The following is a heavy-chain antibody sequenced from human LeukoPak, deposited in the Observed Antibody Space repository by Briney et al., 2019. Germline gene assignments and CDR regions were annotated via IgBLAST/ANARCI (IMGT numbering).Heavy chain of an antibody. Sequence: GGSLRLSCAASGFTFSSYEMKWVRQAPGKGLEWVSYISRSGSTIYYTDSVKGRFTISRDNAKNSLYLQMNSLRAEDTAVYYCAIGLGLSFPLDYWGQGTLVTVSS. CDR3: AIGLGLSFPLDY. D-gene: IGHD3-16*01. CDR2: ISRSGSTI. J-gene: IGHJ4*02. V-gene: IGHV3-48*03. CDR1: GFTFSSYE.